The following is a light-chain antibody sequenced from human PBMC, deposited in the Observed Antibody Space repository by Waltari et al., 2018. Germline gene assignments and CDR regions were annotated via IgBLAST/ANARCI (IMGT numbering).Light chain of an antibody. J-gene: IGLJ2*01. CDR1: SSDVGRVNL. Sequence: QSALTQPASVSGSPGQSMTISCTGTSSDVGRVNLVSWYQQHPNKAPKLMIYQVSKRPSGLSNRFSGSKSGNTASLTISGLQAEDEAEYYCCSYGGSSTFVIFGGGTKLTVL. CDR3: CSYGGSSTFVI. V-gene: IGLV2-23*02. CDR2: QVS.